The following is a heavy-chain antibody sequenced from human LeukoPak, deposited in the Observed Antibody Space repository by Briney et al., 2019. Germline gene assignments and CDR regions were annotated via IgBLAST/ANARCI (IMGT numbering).Heavy chain of an antibody. Sequence: SETLSLTCGVSGGSISSTNWGSWVRQPPGQGLEWIGEISLRGLTNYNPSLKSRVTMSLDKSKNLLSLHLTSVTAADTAVYYCSRESGAFCPFGYWGQGTLVTVSS. CDR2: ISLRGLT. V-gene: IGHV4-4*02. CDR1: GGSISSTNW. CDR3: SRESGAFCPFGY. J-gene: IGHJ4*02. D-gene: IGHD1-26*01.